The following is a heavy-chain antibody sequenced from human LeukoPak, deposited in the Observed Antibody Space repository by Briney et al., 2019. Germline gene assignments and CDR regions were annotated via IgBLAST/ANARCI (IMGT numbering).Heavy chain of an antibody. CDR1: GGSTSSYY. Sequence: SETLSLTCTVSGGSTSSYYWSWIRQPPGKGLEWIGYIYYSGSTNYNPSLKSRVTISVDTSKNQFSLKLSSVTAADTAVYYCASSFYSSGWYVVDYWGQGTLVTVSS. CDR3: ASSFYSSGWYVVDY. D-gene: IGHD6-19*01. V-gene: IGHV4-59*01. J-gene: IGHJ4*02. CDR2: IYYSGST.